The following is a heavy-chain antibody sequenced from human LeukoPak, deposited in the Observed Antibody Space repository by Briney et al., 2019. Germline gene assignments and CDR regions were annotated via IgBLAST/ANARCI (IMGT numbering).Heavy chain of an antibody. Sequence: SETLSLTCTVSGGSISSGGYYWSWIRQHPGTGLEWIGYIYYSGSTYYNPSLKSRVTISVDTSKNQFSLKLSSVTAADTAVYYCATNYDILTGYYRHWFDPWGQGSLVTVSS. CDR3: ATNYDILTGYYRHWFDP. V-gene: IGHV4-31*03. CDR1: GGSISSGGYY. CDR2: IYYSGST. J-gene: IGHJ5*02. D-gene: IGHD3-9*01.